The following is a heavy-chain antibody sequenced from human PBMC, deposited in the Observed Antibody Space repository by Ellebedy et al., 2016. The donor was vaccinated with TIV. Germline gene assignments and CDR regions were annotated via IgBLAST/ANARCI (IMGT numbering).Heavy chain of an antibody. Sequence: GSLRLSCSVSGDSLNSGSSYWGWIRQPPGKGLEWIGNIYYDGRTFYNPSLKSRLTMSVDTSNNQFSLRLTSVTAADTAVYYCARQFGELLGYNWFDPWGQGTLVTVSS. J-gene: IGHJ5*02. CDR3: ARQFGELLGYNWFDP. V-gene: IGHV4-39*01. CDR2: IYYDGRT. CDR1: GDSLNSGSSY. D-gene: IGHD3-10*01.